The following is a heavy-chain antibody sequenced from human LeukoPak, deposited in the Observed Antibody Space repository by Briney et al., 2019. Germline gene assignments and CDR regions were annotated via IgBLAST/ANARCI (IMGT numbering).Heavy chain of an antibody. Sequence: PSGTLSLTCTVSGGSISSSSYYWGWIRQPPGKGLEWIGSIYYSGSTYYNPSLKSRVTISVDTSKNQFSLKLSSVTAADTAVYYCARPDCGDCYSGQFDYWGQGTLVTVSS. CDR3: ARPDCGDCYSGQFDY. D-gene: IGHD2-21*02. V-gene: IGHV4-39*01. CDR1: GGSISSSSYY. CDR2: IYYSGST. J-gene: IGHJ4*02.